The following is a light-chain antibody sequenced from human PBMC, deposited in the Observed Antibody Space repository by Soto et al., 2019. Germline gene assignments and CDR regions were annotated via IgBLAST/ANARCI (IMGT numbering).Light chain of an antibody. CDR2: EVT. V-gene: IGLV2-14*01. CDR3: SSSTGDTTLGV. CDR1: SSDVGAYNF. J-gene: IGLJ2*01. Sequence: QSVLTQPDSVSGSPGQSITISCTGTSSDVGAYNFVSWYQHHPGKAPKLIIYEVTNRPSGVSNRFSGSKSGNAASLTISGLQAEDEADYYCSSSTGDTTLGVFGGGTKLTVL.